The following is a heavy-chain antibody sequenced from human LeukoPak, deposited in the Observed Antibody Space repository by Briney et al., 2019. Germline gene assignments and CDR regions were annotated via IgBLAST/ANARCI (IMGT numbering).Heavy chain of an antibody. V-gene: IGHV3-33*01. D-gene: IGHD6-19*01. CDR1: GFTFSSYG. CDR2: IWYDGSNK. J-gene: IGHJ4*02. Sequence: GRSLRLSCAASGFTFSSYGMHWVRQAPGKGLEWVAVIWYDGSNKYYADSVKGRFTISRDNSKNTLYLQMNSLRAGDTAVYYCARAVAGPGGDYWGQGTLVTVSS. CDR3: ARAVAGPGGDY.